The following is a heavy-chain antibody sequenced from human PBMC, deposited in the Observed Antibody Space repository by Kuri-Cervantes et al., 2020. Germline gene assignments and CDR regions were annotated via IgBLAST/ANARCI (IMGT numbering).Heavy chain of an antibody. CDR1: GGSISSYY. Sequence: GSLRLSCTVSGGSISSYYWSWIRQPAGKGLEWIGRIYTSGSTNYNPSLKSRVTMSVDTSKNQFSLKLSSVTAADTAVYYCAREGSTVYYYYYGMDVWGQGTTVTVSS. CDR2: IYTSGST. CDR3: AREGSTVYYYYYGMDV. J-gene: IGHJ6*02. V-gene: IGHV4-4*07. D-gene: IGHD1-14*01.